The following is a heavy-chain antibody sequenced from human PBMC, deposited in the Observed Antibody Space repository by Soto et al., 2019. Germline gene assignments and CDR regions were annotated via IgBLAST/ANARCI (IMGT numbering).Heavy chain of an antibody. V-gene: IGHV1-3*01. J-gene: IGHJ4*02. CDR2: INAGNGNT. CDR1: GYTFTSYA. CDR3: ARDRSSGYYRLSD. D-gene: IGHD3-22*01. Sequence: GASVKVSCKASGYTFTSYAMHWVRQAPGQRLEWMGWINAGNGNTKYSQKFQGRVTITRDTSASTAYMELSSLRSEDTAVYYCARDRSSGYYRLSDWGQGTPVTVSS.